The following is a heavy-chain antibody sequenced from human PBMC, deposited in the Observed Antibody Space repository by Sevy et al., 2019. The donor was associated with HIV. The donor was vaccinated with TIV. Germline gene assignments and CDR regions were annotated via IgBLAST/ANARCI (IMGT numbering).Heavy chain of an antibody. Sequence: GGSLRLSCEASGFAFSDYAMHWVRQVPGKGLEWLAVVSYDGSNTSYADSVKGRFTVSRDNSKNTLYLQMNSLRRDDTAVFYCARFPPQRAFDIWGQGTTVTVSS. V-gene: IGHV3-30-3*01. CDR3: ARFPPQRAFDI. CDR1: GFAFSDYA. CDR2: VSYDGSNT. J-gene: IGHJ3*02.